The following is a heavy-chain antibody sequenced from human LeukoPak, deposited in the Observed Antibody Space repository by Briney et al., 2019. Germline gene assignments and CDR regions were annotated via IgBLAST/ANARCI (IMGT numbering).Heavy chain of an antibody. V-gene: IGHV4-59*01. CDR3: VTGYYEPFDN. CDR2: ISDTGKT. Sequence: LETLSLTCSVSGASLSSYYWGWIRQSPGKGLEWLGYISDTGKTEYNPSLKSRGTLSLDTSKNQFSLRLTSVTAADTAVYYCVTGYYEPFDNWGQGTLVTVSS. CDR1: GASLSSYY. J-gene: IGHJ4*02. D-gene: IGHD3-3*01.